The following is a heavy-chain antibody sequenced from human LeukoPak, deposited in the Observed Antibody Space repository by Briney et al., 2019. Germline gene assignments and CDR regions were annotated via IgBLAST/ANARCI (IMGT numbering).Heavy chain of an antibody. D-gene: IGHD3-22*01. CDR3: ARDYYDGSAYYSYYEY. Sequence: GGSLRLSCVASDFTFDFYWMTWVRQAPGKGLEWLANILPDGSQKYYVDSVKGRFTISRDNSKNTLSLQMNSLRAEDTAVYYCARDYYDGSAYYSYYEYWGQGTLVTVSS. CDR2: ILPDGSQK. V-gene: IGHV3-7*03. CDR1: DFTFDFYW. J-gene: IGHJ4*02.